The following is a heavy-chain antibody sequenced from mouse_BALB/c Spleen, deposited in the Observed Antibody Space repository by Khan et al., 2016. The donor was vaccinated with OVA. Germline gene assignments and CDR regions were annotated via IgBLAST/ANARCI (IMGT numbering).Heavy chain of an antibody. Sequence: QVQLKQSGAELAKPGASVKMSCKASGYTFTSYWMHWIKQRPGQGLEWIGCINPTSGYTDYNQKFKDKATLTADKSSSTAYMQLNSLTSDDSAVYYCARDRIDYWGQGTTLTVSS. CDR1: GYTFTSYW. CDR2: INPTSGYT. J-gene: IGHJ2*01. CDR3: ARDRIDY. V-gene: IGHV1-7*01.